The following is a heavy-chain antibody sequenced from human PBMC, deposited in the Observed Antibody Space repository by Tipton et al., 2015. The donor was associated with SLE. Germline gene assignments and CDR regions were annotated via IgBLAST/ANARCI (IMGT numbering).Heavy chain of an antibody. CDR2: IYYSGST. CDR3: ARQGSDWVWYFDL. V-gene: IGHV4-61*09. Sequence: TLSLTCTVSGGSISSGSYHWSWIRQPAGKGLEWIGYIYYSGSTNYNPSLKSRVTISVDTSKNQFSLKLTSVTAADTAVYYCARQGSDWVWYFDLWGRGTLVTVSS. D-gene: IGHD2-21*01. J-gene: IGHJ2*01. CDR1: GGSISSGSYH.